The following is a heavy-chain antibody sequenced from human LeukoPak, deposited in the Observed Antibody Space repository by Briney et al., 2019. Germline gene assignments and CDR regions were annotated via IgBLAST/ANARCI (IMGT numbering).Heavy chain of an antibody. CDR3: VKDSNYDFWSGYYKGFDN. Sequence: GGSLRLSCAASGFTSGFTFDDYGMNWFRQVPGKGLEWVSGISRDGGRTGYADSVQGRFTISRDNSRNSLHLQMNSLRVEDTAFYYCVKDSNYDFWSGYYKGFDNWGQGTLVTVSS. D-gene: IGHD3-3*01. CDR2: ISRDGGRT. J-gene: IGHJ4*02. V-gene: IGHV3-20*04. CDR1: GFTFDDYG.